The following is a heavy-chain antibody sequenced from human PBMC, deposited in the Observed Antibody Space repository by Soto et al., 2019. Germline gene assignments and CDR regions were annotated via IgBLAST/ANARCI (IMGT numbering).Heavy chain of an antibody. CDR2: ISWNSGSI. D-gene: IGHD3-3*01. V-gene: IGHV3-9*01. J-gene: IGHJ4*02. CDR1: GFTFDDYA. CDR3: AKVAPKYDFWSGYLDY. Sequence: GGSLRLSCAASGFTFDDYAMHWVRQAPGKGLEWVSGISWNSGSIGYADSVKGRFTISRDNAKNSLYLQTNSLRAEDTALYYCAKVAPKYDFWSGYLDYWGQGTLVTVSS.